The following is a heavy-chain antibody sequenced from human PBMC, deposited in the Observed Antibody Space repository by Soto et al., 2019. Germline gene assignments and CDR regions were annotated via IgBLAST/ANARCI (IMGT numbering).Heavy chain of an antibody. Sequence: GGSLRLSCAASGFTFSSYSMNWVRQAPGKGLEWVSSISSSSSYIYYADSVKGRFTISRDNAKNSLYLQMNSLRAEDTAVYYCARDRGDIVLMVYASDYRGQGTLVTVSS. CDR1: GFTFSSYS. J-gene: IGHJ4*02. D-gene: IGHD2-8*01. CDR3: ARDRGDIVLMVYASDY. V-gene: IGHV3-21*01. CDR2: ISSSSSYI.